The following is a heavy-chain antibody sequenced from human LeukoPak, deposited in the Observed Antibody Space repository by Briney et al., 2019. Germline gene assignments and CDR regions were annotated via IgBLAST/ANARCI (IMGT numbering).Heavy chain of an antibody. CDR2: IWSDGTNQ. J-gene: IGHJ4*02. D-gene: IGHD4-11*01. Sequence: PGGSLSLSCAASGFTFSHYGFHWVRQAPGKGLEWVAVIWSDGTNQFYADSVKGRFTISRDYSQKTVYLEMHSLRTEDTAMYYCAKDAQRGFGYSNSLEYWGPGTLVTVSS. CDR3: AKDAQRGFGYSNSLEY. CDR1: GFTFSHYG. V-gene: IGHV3-33*06.